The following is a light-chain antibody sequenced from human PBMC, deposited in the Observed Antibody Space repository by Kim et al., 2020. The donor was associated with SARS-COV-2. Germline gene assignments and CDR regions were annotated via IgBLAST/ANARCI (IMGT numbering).Light chain of an antibody. CDR2: AAS. CDR1: QDIANA. Sequence: ASVGDRVTITCRASQDIANAVGWYQKKPGKVPKLLIDAASTLQAGVPSRFSGSGSGTEFTLTIGSLQTEDVATYYCQKYNSAAWTFGPGTKVEIK. V-gene: IGKV1-27*01. J-gene: IGKJ1*01. CDR3: QKYNSAAWT.